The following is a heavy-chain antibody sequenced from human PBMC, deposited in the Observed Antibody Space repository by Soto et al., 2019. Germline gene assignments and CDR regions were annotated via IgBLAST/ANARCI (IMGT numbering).Heavy chain of an antibody. J-gene: IGHJ4*02. CDR2: INAGNGNT. V-gene: IGHV1-3*01. CDR3: ASKTPPSIGEASTCDY. D-gene: IGHD6-19*01. Sequence: ASVKVSCKASGYTFTRYAMHWVRQAPGQRLEWMGWINAGNGNTKYSQKFQGRVTITRDTSASTAYMELSSLRSEDTAVYYCASKTPPSIGEASTCDYWGQGTLVTVSS. CDR1: GYTFTRYA.